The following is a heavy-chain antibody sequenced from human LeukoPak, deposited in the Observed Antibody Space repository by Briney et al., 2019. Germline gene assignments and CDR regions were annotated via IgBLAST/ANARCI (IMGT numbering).Heavy chain of an antibody. CDR1: GFSFGKYW. CDR3: ARNNGMDV. CDR2: IKLDGSEK. J-gene: IGHJ6*02. Sequence: GGSLRLSCVASGFSFGKYWMSWVRQAPGKGLEWVANIKLDGSEKNYVDSVKGRFTISKDNAKNSLYLQMNSLRAEDTALYHCARNNGMDVWGQGTTVIVSS. V-gene: IGHV3-7*03.